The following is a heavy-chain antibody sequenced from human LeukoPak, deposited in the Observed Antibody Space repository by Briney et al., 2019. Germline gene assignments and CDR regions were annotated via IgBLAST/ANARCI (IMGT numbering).Heavy chain of an antibody. J-gene: IGHJ1*01. CDR1: ASTFTNYA. V-gene: IGHV3-30*18. Sequence: LSLTCAASASTFTNYALQSVRHPPGPMPETPAVVSYDGGTAFYADSVKCRFTISRDNSKNPLDLQMFSLRVEDTAVYYCAKEPNSYSSGWYFEDWGQGTLVTVSS. CDR3: AKEPNSYSSGWYFED. D-gene: IGHD6-25*01. CDR2: VSYDGGTA.